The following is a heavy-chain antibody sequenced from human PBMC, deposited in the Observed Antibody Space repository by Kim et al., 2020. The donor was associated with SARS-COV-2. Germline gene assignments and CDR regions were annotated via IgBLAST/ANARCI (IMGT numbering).Heavy chain of an antibody. J-gene: IGHJ5*02. Sequence: LKSRVTISVDTSRNQSRNQFSLKLSSVTAADTAVYYCARFYGSGSNWFDPWGQGTLVTVSS. V-gene: IGHV4-59*01. D-gene: IGHD3-10*01. CDR3: ARFYGSGSNWFDP.